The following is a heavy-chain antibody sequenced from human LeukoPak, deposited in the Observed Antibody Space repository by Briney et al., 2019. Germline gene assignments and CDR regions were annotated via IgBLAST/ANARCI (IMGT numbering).Heavy chain of an antibody. D-gene: IGHD7-27*01. CDR3: SGVTGPADWYFDL. Sequence: SETLSLTCTVSGYSISSGYYWGWIRQPPGKGLEWIGSIYHSGSTYYNPSLKSRVTISVDTSKNQFSLKLSSVTAADTAVYYCSGVTGPADWYFDLWGRGTLVTVSS. CDR1: GYSISSGYY. V-gene: IGHV4-38-2*02. CDR2: IYHSGST. J-gene: IGHJ2*01.